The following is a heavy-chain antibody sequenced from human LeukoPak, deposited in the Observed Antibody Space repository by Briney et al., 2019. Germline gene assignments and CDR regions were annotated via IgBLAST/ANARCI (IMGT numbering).Heavy chain of an antibody. D-gene: IGHD3-9*01. CDR2: IYYSGST. CDR3: ASGRNPIHYTIFDY. V-gene: IGHV4-61*01. CDR1: GGSVSSGSYY. J-gene: IGHJ4*02. Sequence: SETLSLTCTVSGGSVSSGSYYWSWIRQPPGKGLEWIGYIYYSGSTNYNPSLKSRVTISVDTSKSQFSLTLSSVTAADTAVYSCASGRNPIHYTIFDYWSQGTLVTVSS.